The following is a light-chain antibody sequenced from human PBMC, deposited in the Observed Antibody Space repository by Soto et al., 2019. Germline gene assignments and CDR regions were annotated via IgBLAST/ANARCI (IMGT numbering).Light chain of an antibody. CDR2: AAS. V-gene: IGKV1-39*01. CDR1: QSISSY. Sequence: DIQMTQSPSSLSASVGDRVTITCRASQSISSYLNWYQQKPGKAPKLLIYAASSLQSGVRSRFSGSGSGTDFTLTISSPNHEDFATYYCQQSYSTPPLAFGRGTKVVIK. J-gene: IGKJ3*01. CDR3: QQSYSTPPLA.